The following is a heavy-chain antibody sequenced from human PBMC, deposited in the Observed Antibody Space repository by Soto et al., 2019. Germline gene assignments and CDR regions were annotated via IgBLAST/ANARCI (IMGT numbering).Heavy chain of an antibody. Sequence: EVQLVQSGAEVKKPGESLKISCKGSGFIFSTYWIGWVRQMPGKGLEWMGIIYPGDSDTRYNPSFQGQVAISADKSISTAYLQWSSLKASDTAMYYCARQDSYYYYYGLDVWGQGTTVTVSS. CDR2: IYPGDSDT. CDR3: ARQDSYYYYYGLDV. CDR1: GFIFSTYW. V-gene: IGHV5-51*01. J-gene: IGHJ6*02.